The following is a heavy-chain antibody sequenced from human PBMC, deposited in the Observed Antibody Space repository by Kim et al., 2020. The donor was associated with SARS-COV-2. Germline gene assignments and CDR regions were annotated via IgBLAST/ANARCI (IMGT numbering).Heavy chain of an antibody. Sequence: SETLSLTCTVSGGSISSGSYYWSWIRQPAGKGLEWIGRIYTSGSTNYNPSLKSRVTISVDTSKNQFSLKLNSVTAADTAVYYCARELGKYYYDSSGYFDYWGQGTLVTVSS. J-gene: IGHJ4*02. V-gene: IGHV4-61*02. CDR2: IYTSGST. D-gene: IGHD3-22*01. CDR3: ARELGKYYYDSSGYFDY. CDR1: GGSISSGSYY.